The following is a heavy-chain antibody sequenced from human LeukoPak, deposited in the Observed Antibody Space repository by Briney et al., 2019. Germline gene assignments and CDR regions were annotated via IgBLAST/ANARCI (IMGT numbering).Heavy chain of an antibody. CDR2: ISSGGATT. Sequence: GRSLRLSCAASGFTFNNYAMSWVRQAPRKGLEWVSSISSGGATTWYADSAKGRFTISRDNSQSTLYLQMNGLRAEDTAVFYCVRGMTAPDCWGQGSLVTVSS. V-gene: IGHV3-23*01. D-gene: IGHD2-21*02. J-gene: IGHJ4*02. CDR3: VRGMTAPDC. CDR1: GFTFNNYA.